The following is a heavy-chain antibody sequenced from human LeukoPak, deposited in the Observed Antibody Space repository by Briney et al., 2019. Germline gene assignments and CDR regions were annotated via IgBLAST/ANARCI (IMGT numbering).Heavy chain of an antibody. CDR3: ASRPPVSGYVVS. CDR2: MYYAGST. Sequence: SETLSLTXNVSGGSIRTTSYYWGWIRQSPGKGLDWIASMYYAGSTYYNPSLKSRVTISIDTSKNQVSMNLTSVTAADTAVYYCASRPPVSGYVVSWGQGTLVTVSS. D-gene: IGHD5-12*01. V-gene: IGHV4-39*01. J-gene: IGHJ4*02. CDR1: GGSIRTTSYY.